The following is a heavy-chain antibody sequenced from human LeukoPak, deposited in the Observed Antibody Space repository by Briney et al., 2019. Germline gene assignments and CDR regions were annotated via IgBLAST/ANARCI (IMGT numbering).Heavy chain of an antibody. CDR1: GYTLTELP. V-gene: IGHV1-24*01. D-gene: IGHD2-15*01. CDR2: FDFEDGET. CDR3: ARDRSEGYDAFDI. Sequence: ASVKVSCKVSGYTLTELPMHWVRQAPGKGLEWMGGFDFEDGETTYAQKFQGRVTITANKSTSTAYMELSSLRSEDTAVYYCARDRSEGYDAFDIWGQGTMVTVSS. J-gene: IGHJ3*02.